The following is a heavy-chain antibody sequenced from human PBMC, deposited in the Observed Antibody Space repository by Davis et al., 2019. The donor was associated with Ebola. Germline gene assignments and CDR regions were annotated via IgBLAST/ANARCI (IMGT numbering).Heavy chain of an antibody. CDR1: GFTSSTYS. Sequence: GGSLRLSCAASGFTSSTYSMTWVRQAPGKGLEWVSSISIRSSYIYYADSVKGRFTISRDNARNSLYLQMNGLRAEDTAVYYCPNGNFGWVARYYHGMDVWGQGTTVTVSS. J-gene: IGHJ6*02. D-gene: IGHD3-9*01. CDR3: PNGNFGWVARYYHGMDV. CDR2: ISIRSSYI. V-gene: IGHV3-21*01.